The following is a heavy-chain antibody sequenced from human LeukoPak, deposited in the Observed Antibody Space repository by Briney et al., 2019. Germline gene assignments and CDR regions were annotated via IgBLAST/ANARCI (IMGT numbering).Heavy chain of an antibody. CDR3: ARDRTTVPTFCIGN. V-gene: IGHV3-33*01. D-gene: IGHD4-17*01. Sequence: GGSLRLSCAASGFTFSSYGMHWVRQAPGNGLEWVALIYSDGSNRYYADSVKGRFTISRDKSKNTLYLQMNSLRVEDTAVYYCARDRTTVPTFCIGNWGQGTLVTVSS. J-gene: IGHJ4*02. CDR2: IYSDGSNR. CDR1: GFTFSSYG.